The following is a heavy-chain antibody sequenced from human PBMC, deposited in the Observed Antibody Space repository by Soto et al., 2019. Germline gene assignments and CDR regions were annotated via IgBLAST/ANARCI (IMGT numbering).Heavy chain of an antibody. CDR3: AKGARAYGDSHFDY. CDR2: ISWNSGSI. J-gene: IGHJ4*02. V-gene: IGHV3-9*01. CDR1: GFTFDDYA. Sequence: EVQLVESGGGLVQPGRSLRLSCAASGFTFDDYAMHWVRQAPGKGLEWVSGISWNSGSIGYADSVKGRFTISRDNAKNSLYLQMNSLRAEDTALYYRAKGARAYGDSHFDYWGQGTLVTVSS. D-gene: IGHD4-17*01.